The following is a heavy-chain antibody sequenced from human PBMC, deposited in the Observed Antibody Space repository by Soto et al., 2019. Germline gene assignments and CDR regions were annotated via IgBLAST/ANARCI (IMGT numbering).Heavy chain of an antibody. CDR1: GFTFSSYS. CDR3: ARHYYDSSGYGYFDY. V-gene: IGHV3-21*01. Sequence: GGSLRLSCAASGFTFSSYSMNWVRQAPGKGLEWVSSISSSSSYIYYADSVKGRFTISRDNAKNSLYLQMNSLRAEDTAVYYCARHYYDSSGYGYFDYWGQGTLVTVSS. CDR2: ISSSSSYI. J-gene: IGHJ4*02. D-gene: IGHD3-22*01.